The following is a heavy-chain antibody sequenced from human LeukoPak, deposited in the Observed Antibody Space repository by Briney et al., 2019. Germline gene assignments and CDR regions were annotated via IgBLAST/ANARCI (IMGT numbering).Heavy chain of an antibody. Sequence: ASVKVSCKASGFTFTDHYMHWVRQAPGQGLEWMGWINGKSGVTFYAQQFQDRITVTRDTSISTMYLELNWLTSADPAIYYCARDFDWGPDYWGPGTLVAVSS. J-gene: IGHJ4*02. D-gene: IGHD3-16*01. CDR3: ARDFDWGPDY. V-gene: IGHV1-2*02. CDR2: INGKSGVT. CDR1: GFTFTDHY.